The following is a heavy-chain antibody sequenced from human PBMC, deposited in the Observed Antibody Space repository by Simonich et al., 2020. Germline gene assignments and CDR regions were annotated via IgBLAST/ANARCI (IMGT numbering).Heavy chain of an antibody. D-gene: IGHD5-12*01. CDR3: ARHDRWLQFYFDY. CDR2: NYYSGST. Sequence: QVQLQESGPGLVTPSETLSLTCTVSGGSISSYYCSWIRQPPGKGLEWIGYNYYSGSTNSNPSLKSRVTISVDTSKNQFSLKLSSVTAADTAVYYCARHDRWLQFYFDYWGQGTLVTVSS. CDR1: GGSISSYY. J-gene: IGHJ4*02. V-gene: IGHV4-59*08.